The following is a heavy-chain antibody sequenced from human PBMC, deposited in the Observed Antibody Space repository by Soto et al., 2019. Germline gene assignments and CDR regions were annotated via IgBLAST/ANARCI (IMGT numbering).Heavy chain of an antibody. V-gene: IGHV3-23*01. Sequence: GVSRRLSCAASGCSFSSYGMSWVRQAPGKGLEWVSAISGSGGSTYYADSVEGRFTISSDNSKNTLYLQMNSLRTENKAVYYCAPNPYDSSGYYNWFDPWGQGTLVTVSS. D-gene: IGHD3-22*01. CDR1: GCSFSSYG. CDR3: APNPYDSSGYYNWFDP. J-gene: IGHJ5*02. CDR2: ISGSGGST.